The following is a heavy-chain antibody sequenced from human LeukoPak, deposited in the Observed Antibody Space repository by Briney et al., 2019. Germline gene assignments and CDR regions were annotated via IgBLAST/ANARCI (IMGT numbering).Heavy chain of an antibody. CDR2: IYYSGST. J-gene: IGHJ4*02. D-gene: IGHD2-2*01. CDR1: GGSFSGYY. V-gene: IGHV4-59*01. Sequence: PSETLSLTCAVYGGSFSGYYWSWIRQPPGKGLEWIGYIYYSGSTNYNPSLKSRVTISVDTSKNQFSLKLSSVTAADTAVYYCARDLGYCSSTSCYGYFDYWGQGTLVTVSS. CDR3: ARDLGYCSSTSCYGYFDY.